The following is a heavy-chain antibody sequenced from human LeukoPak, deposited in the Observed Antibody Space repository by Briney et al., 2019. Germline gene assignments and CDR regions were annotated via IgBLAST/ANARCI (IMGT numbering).Heavy chain of an antibody. D-gene: IGHD2-15*01. CDR1: GGSISSGSYY. Sequence: SQTLSLTCTVSGGSISSGSYYWSWIRQPAGKGLEWIGRIHTSGSTNYNPSLKSRITISVDTSKNQISLKLSSVTAADTAVYYCARGYCSGGNCYFFDYWGQGTLVTVSS. CDR3: ARGYCSGGNCYFFDY. V-gene: IGHV4-61*02. CDR2: IHTSGST. J-gene: IGHJ4*01.